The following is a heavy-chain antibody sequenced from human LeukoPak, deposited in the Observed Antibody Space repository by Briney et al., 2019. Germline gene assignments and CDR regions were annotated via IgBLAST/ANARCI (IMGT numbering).Heavy chain of an antibody. J-gene: IGHJ6*03. CDR2: ISGSGGST. Sequence: GGSLRLSCAASGFTFSSYAMSWVRQAPGKGLEWDSAISGSGGSTYFADSVKGRFTISRDNSKNTLYLQMNSLRAEDTAVYYCAKADCGGDCYERYYYYYYMDVWGKGTTVTVSS. V-gene: IGHV3-23*01. CDR1: GFTFSSYA. D-gene: IGHD2-21*01. CDR3: AKADCGGDCYERYYYYYYMDV.